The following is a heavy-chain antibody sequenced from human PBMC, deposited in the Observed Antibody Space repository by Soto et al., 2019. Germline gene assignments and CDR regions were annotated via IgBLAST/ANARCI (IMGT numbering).Heavy chain of an antibody. CDR2: IYHSGST. D-gene: IGHD2-8*02. Sequence: SETLSLTCAVSGDSISSSNWWSWVRQPPGKGLEWIGEIYHSGSTNYNPSLKSRVTISVDTSKNQFSLKLTSVTAADTAVYYCARDKITGLFDYWGQGTLATVSS. V-gene: IGHV4-4*02. J-gene: IGHJ4*02. CDR3: ARDKITGLFDY. CDR1: GDSISSSNW.